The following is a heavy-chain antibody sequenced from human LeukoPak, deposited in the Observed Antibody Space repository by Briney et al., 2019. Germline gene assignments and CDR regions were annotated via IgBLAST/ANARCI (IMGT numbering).Heavy chain of an antibody. CDR1: GFTFSKYW. Sequence: GGSLRLSCAASGFTFSKYWMLWVRQAPGKGLESVSRINTDGTVTTYADSVKGRFTVPRDNADNTMFLQMNSVRDEDTAVYYCATKQWLAPPPDSWGQGTPVTVSS. J-gene: IGHJ4*02. V-gene: IGHV3-74*01. CDR3: ATKQWLAPPPDS. CDR2: INTDGTVT. D-gene: IGHD6-19*01.